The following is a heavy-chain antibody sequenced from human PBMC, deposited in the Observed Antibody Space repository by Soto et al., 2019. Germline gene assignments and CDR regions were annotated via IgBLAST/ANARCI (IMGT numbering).Heavy chain of an antibody. Sequence: EVQLVESGGGLVQPGRSLRLSCGASGFTFDDYAMHWVRQAPGKGLVWVSGICWNSGSIGYADSVKGRFTISRHNAKNSLYLQMNSLGAEDTALYYCAKDGSSYGYYGSYYYYMDVWGKGTTVTVSS. CDR3: AKDGSSYGYYGSYYYYMDV. V-gene: IGHV3-9*01. J-gene: IGHJ6*03. CDR1: GFTFDDYA. CDR2: ICWNSGSI. D-gene: IGHD4-17*01.